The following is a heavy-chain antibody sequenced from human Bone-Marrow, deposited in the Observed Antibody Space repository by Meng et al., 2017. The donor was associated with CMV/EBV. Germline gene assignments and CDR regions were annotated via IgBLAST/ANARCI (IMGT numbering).Heavy chain of an antibody. CDR3: ARALYDILTGYNNWFDP. J-gene: IGHJ5*02. CDR2: IYHSGSS. CDR1: GGSISSVNW. Sequence: SETLSLTCDVSGGSISSVNWWSWVRQSPAKGLEWIGEIYHSGSSNYNPSLKSRVTIPVDKSKNQFSLKLSSVTAADTAVYYCARALYDILTGYNNWFDPWGQGTLVTVSS. V-gene: IGHV4-4*02. D-gene: IGHD3-9*01.